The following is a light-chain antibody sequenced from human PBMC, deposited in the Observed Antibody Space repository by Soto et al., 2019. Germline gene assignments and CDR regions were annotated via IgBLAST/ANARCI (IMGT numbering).Light chain of an antibody. Sequence: EIMLTRSPGTLYLSPGEIATLSCRASQSVSSSYLAWYQQKPGQAPRLLIYGASSRATGIPDRFSGSGSGTEFTLTISSLQSEDFAVYHCQQYNNWPPFTFGPGTNVDI. CDR3: QQYNNWPPFT. CDR1: QSVSSSY. J-gene: IGKJ3*01. CDR2: GAS. V-gene: IGKV3-20*01.